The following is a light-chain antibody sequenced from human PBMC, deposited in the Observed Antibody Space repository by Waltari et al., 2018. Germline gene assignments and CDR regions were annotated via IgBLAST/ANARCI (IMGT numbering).Light chain of an antibody. J-gene: IGLJ2*01. CDR2: VVS. Sequence: QSALTQPASVSGSPGQAITISCTGTSSDIGRYNYVSWYQQHPGKAPKLVISVVSNRPSGVSNRFSGSKSGNPASLTISGLQAEDGAHYYCSSYTNSGNVVFGGGTKLTVL. CDR3: SSYTNSGNVV. CDR1: SSDIGRYNY. V-gene: IGLV2-14*01.